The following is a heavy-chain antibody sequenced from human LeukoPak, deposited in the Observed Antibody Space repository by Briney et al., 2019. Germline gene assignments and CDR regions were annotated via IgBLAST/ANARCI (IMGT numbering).Heavy chain of an antibody. CDR2: ISAYNGNT. D-gene: IGHD3-10*01. Sequence: ASVKVSCKASGYTFTSYGISWVRQAPGQGLEWMGWISAYNGNTNYAQKLQGRVTMTTDTSTSTAYMELRSLRSDDTAVYYCARGPSEGLLWFGELPWWFDPWGQGTLVTVSS. J-gene: IGHJ5*02. CDR3: ARGPSEGLLWFGELPWWFDP. V-gene: IGHV1-18*01. CDR1: GYTFTSYG.